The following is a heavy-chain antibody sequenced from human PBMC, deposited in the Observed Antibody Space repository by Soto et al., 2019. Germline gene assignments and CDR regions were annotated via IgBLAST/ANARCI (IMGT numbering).Heavy chain of an antibody. CDR1: GGSIRSYY. D-gene: IGHD6-13*01. CDR2: ISSSGST. Sequence: PSVTLPFTCSASGGSIRSYYWSWIRPSPGQGPVWTGHISSSGSTKYTPSLQSRVSISSDTSHTQFSLTLWSVSAAYTAVYSCARVGPRGSSTWY. CDR3: ARVGPRGSSTWY. J-gene: IGHJ2*01. V-gene: IGHV4-59*01.